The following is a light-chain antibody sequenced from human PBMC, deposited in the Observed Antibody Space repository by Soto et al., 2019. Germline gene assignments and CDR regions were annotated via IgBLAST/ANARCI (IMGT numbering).Light chain of an antibody. CDR1: SSNIGSNT. CDR2: SNN. V-gene: IGLV1-44*01. Sequence: QSVLTQPPSASGTPGQRVTISCSGSSSNIGSNTVNWYQQLPGTAPKLLIYSNNQRPSGVPDRFSGSKSGTSASLAISGRQSEDEADYDCAAWDDSLNAWVFGGGTKLTLL. J-gene: IGLJ3*02. CDR3: AAWDDSLNAWV.